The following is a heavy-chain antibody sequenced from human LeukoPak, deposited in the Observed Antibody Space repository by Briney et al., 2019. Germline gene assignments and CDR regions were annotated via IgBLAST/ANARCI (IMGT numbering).Heavy chain of an antibody. V-gene: IGHV1-69*13. CDR2: IIPIFGTA. J-gene: IGHJ6*03. CDR3: SYGDYNYYYYYMDV. CDR1: GGTFSSYA. Sequence: GASVKVSCKASGGTFSSYAISWVRQAPGQGLEWMGGIIPIFGTANYAQKFRGRVTITADESTSTAYMDLSSLRSEDTAVYYCSYGDYNYYYYYMDVWGKGTTVTISS. D-gene: IGHD4-17*01.